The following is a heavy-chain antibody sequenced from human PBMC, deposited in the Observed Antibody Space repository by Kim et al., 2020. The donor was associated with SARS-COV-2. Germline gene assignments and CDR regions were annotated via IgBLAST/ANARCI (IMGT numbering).Heavy chain of an antibody. CDR1: GFTFDDYA. CDR2: ISWNSGSI. Sequence: GGSLRLSCAASGFTFDDYAMHWVRQAPGKGLEWVSGISWNSGSIGYADSVKGRFTISRDNAKNSLYLQMNSLRAEDTALYYCAKDTSPRLNVLRYFDWSKNTTDYGMDVWGQGTTVTVSS. V-gene: IGHV3-9*01. D-gene: IGHD3-9*01. J-gene: IGHJ6*02. CDR3: AKDTSPRLNVLRYFDWSKNTTDYGMDV.